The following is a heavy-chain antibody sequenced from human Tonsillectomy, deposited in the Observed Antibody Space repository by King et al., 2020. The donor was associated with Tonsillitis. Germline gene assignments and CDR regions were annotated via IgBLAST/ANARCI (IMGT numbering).Heavy chain of an antibody. Sequence: VQLQQWGAGLLKPSETLSLTCAVYGGSFSGYYWSWIRQPPGKGLEWIGEINHSGSTNYNPSLKSRVTISVDTSKNQFSLKLSSVTAADTAVYYCANKGGTKYCSSTSCPGRRYYYMDVWGKGTTVTVSS. CDR1: GGSFSGYY. J-gene: IGHJ6*03. CDR2: INHSGST. V-gene: IGHV4-34*01. D-gene: IGHD2-2*01. CDR3: ANKGGTKYCSSTSCPGRRYYYMDV.